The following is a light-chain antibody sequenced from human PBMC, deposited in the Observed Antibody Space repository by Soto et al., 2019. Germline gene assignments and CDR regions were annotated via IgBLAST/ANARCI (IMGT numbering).Light chain of an antibody. V-gene: IGKV1-5*03. CDR3: QQWVT. Sequence: DIQMTQSPSSLSAAVEDRVIITCRASQSISSWLAWYQQKPGKAPKLLIYKASSLESGVPSRFSGSGSGTEFTLTISSLQPDDFATYYCQQWVTFGPGTKVDI. CDR2: KAS. J-gene: IGKJ3*01. CDR1: QSISSW.